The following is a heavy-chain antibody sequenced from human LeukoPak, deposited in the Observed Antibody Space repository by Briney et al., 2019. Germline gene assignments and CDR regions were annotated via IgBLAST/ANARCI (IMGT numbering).Heavy chain of an antibody. CDR2: ISGNSGGI. J-gene: IGHJ4*02. CDR3: VKSFQGEGHRGSNFDS. Sequence: PGRSLRLSCAASGFNFDVYAMHWVRQSPGKAPEWVSGISGNSGGIGYVDSVRGRFFISRDNAKKSLFLQMNSLKPEDTALYYCVKSFQGEGHRGSNFDSWGQGTQVTVSS. CDR1: GFNFDVYA. V-gene: IGHV3-9*01. D-gene: IGHD3-16*01.